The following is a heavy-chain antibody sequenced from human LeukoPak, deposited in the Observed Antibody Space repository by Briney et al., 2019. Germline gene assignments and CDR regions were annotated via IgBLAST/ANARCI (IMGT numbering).Heavy chain of an antibody. J-gene: IGHJ6*03. D-gene: IGHD6-13*01. CDR3: ARHIAAAGTPGYYYYYMDV. CDR1: GGSISSSSYY. V-gene: IGHV4-39*01. CDR2: IYYSGST. Sequence: PSETLSLTCTVSGGSISSSSYYWGWIRQPPGKGLEWIGSIYYSGSTYYNPSLKSRVTISVDTSKNQFSLKLSSVTAADTAVYYCARHIAAAGTPGYYYYYMDVWGKGTTVTVSS.